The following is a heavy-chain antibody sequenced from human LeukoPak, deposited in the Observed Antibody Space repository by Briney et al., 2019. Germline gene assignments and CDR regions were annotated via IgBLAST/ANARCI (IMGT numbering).Heavy chain of an antibody. J-gene: IGHJ5*02. Sequence: SETLSLTCTVSGGSISSGSYYWSWIRQPAGKGLEWIGRIYTSGSTNYNPSLKSRVTISVDTSKNQFSLKLSSVTAADTAVYYCARGSANLGPWGQGTLVTVSS. V-gene: IGHV4-61*02. CDR3: ARGSANLGP. CDR1: GGSISSGSYY. CDR2: IYTSGST.